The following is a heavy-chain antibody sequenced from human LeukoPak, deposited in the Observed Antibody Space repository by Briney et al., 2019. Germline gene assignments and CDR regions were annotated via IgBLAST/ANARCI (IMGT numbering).Heavy chain of an antibody. CDR1: DFTFKNSW. CDR2: IKEDGREI. CDR3: ARDWVAAGGDYMDV. Sequence: AGGSLRLSCVTTDFTFKNSWMTWVRQAPGKGLEWVANIKEDGREINYLGSVEGRFTISRDNAKNSLYLQMNSLRAEDTAVYYCARDWVAAGGDYMDVWGKGTTVTISS. D-gene: IGHD6-13*01. J-gene: IGHJ6*03. V-gene: IGHV3-7*01.